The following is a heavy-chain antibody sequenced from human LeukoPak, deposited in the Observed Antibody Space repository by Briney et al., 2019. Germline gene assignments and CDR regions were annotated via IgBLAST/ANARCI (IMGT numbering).Heavy chain of an antibody. V-gene: IGHV3-20*04. J-gene: IGHJ3*02. CDR3: ARVRYYYDSSGYGYDAFDI. Sequence: GGSLRFSCAASGFTFSDYSMDWVRQAPGKGLEWVSGINWNGGSTGYADSVKGRFTISRDNAKNSLYLQRNSLRAEDTALYYCARVRYYYDSSGYGYDAFDIWGQGTMVTVSS. D-gene: IGHD3-22*01. CDR1: GFTFSDYS. CDR2: INWNGGST.